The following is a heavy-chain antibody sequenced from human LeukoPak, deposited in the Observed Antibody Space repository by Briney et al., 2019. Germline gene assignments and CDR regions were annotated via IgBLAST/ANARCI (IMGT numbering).Heavy chain of an antibody. CDR1: GGSSSVHY. V-gene: IGHV4-34*01. CDR2: ISHSGSI. Sequence: SQTLSLTCAVYGGSSSVHYWSWIRQPPGKGLEWIAEISHSGSIDYNPSLKSRVTISVDKSKNQFSLSLTSVTAADMAVYYCARITGGAWTSFDYWGQGILVTVSS. D-gene: IGHD3-16*01. CDR3: ARITGGAWTSFDY. J-gene: IGHJ4*02.